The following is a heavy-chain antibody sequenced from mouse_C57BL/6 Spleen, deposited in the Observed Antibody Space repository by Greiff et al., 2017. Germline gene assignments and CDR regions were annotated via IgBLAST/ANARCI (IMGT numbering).Heavy chain of an antibody. CDR2: IHPNSGST. D-gene: IGHD1-1*01. CDR3: ARSLTTVVDGDY. CDR1: GYTFTSYW. J-gene: IGHJ4*01. Sequence: QVQLQQPGAELVKPGASVKLSCKASGYTFTSYWMHWVKQRPGQGLEWIGMIHPNSGSTNYNEKFKSKATLTVDKSSSTAYMQLSSLTSEDSAVYYCARSLTTVVDGDYWGQGTSVTVSS. V-gene: IGHV1-64*01.